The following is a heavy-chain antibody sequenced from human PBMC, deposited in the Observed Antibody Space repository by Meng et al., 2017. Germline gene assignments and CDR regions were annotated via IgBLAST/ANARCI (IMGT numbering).Heavy chain of an antibody. Sequence: SVKVSCKASGGTFSSYTISWVRQAPGQGLEWMGRIIPILGIANYAQKFQGRVTITADKSTSTAYMELSSLRSEDTAVYYCARVVEYSSGWPENDYWGQGKLVTVSS. J-gene: IGHJ4*02. V-gene: IGHV1-69*02. D-gene: IGHD6-19*01. CDR1: GGTFSSYT. CDR2: IIPILGIA. CDR3: ARVVEYSSGWPENDY.